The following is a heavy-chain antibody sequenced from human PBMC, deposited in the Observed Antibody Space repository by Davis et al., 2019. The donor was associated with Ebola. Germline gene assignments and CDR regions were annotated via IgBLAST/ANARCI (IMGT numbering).Heavy chain of an antibody. V-gene: IGHV1-46*01. CDR2: INPSGGST. CDR3: ARVVAAGGIDP. Sequence: AASVKVSCKASGYTFTNYYMHWVRQAPGQGLEWMGMINPSGGSTSYAQKFQGRVTMTRDTSTSTVYMELSSLRSEDTAVYYCARVVAAGGIDPWGQGTLVTVSS. CDR1: GYTFTNYY. D-gene: IGHD2-15*01. J-gene: IGHJ5*02.